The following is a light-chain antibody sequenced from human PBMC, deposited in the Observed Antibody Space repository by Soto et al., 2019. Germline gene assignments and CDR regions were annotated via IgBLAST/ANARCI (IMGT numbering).Light chain of an antibody. CDR1: QSVSSNH. CDR2: GAS. CDR3: QQYGSSTYT. Sequence: EIVLTQSPGSLSLSPRERATLSCRACQSVSSNHLAWYQQKPGQAPRLLIYGASRRATGIPDRFSGSGYGTDFTLTISRLEPEDFAMYYCQQYGSSTYTFGQGTKVEIK. V-gene: IGKV3-20*01. J-gene: IGKJ2*01.